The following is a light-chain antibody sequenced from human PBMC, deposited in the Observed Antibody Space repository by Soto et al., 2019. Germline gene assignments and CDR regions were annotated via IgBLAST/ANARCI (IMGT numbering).Light chain of an antibody. V-gene: IGKV3-20*01. J-gene: IGKJ1*01. Sequence: EIVFTQSPGTLSLSPGDRSTLSCMASQSVSNNYLAWYQQKPVQATRLLIHSAYSRATGITDRFSASGTGTDFTLTISRLEPEDFAVYYCQQYSASPRTFGQGTKVDIK. CDR2: SAY. CDR3: QQYSASPRT. CDR1: QSVSNNY.